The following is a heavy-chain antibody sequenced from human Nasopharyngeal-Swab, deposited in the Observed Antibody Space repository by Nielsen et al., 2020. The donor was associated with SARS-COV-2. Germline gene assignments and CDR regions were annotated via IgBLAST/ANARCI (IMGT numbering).Heavy chain of an antibody. CDR3: TTDQWFRELGGAY. CDR2: IKSKTDGGTT. V-gene: IGHV3-15*01. Sequence: VRQAPGKGLGWVGRIKSKTDGGTTDYAAPVKGRFTISRDDSKNTLYLQMNSLKTEDTAVYYCTTDQWFRELGGAYWGQGTLVTVSS. J-gene: IGHJ4*02. D-gene: IGHD3-10*01.